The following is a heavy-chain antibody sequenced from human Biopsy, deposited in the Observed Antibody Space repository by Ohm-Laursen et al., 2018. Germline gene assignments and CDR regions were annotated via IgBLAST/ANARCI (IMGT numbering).Heavy chain of an antibody. CDR1: GLTFSSYG. CDR3: AKTFHGSSFLYDY. V-gene: IGHV3-23*01. Sequence: GSLRLSCAASGLTFSSYGMSWVRQAPGKGLEWVSVLSGSGGTTYYADSVKGRFTISRDNSKNTLYLQMNSLTAEDTAVYYCAKTFHGSSFLYDYWGQGTLVTVSS. CDR2: LSGSGGTT. D-gene: IGHD2-15*01. J-gene: IGHJ4*02.